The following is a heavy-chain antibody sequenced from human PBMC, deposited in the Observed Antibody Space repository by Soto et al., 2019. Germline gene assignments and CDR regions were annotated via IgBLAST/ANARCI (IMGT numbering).Heavy chain of an antibody. V-gene: IGHV1-46*01. D-gene: IGHD3-22*01. J-gene: IGHJ4*02. CDR3: ARAPYDSSGYYYGAVDY. Sequence: QVQLVQSGAEVKKPGASVKVSCKASGYTFTSYYMHWVRQAPGQGLEWMGIINPSGGSTSYAQKFQGRVTMTRDTSTSTVYMELSSLRSEDTAVYYCARAPYDSSGYYYGAVDYWGQGTLVTVSS. CDR1: GYTFTSYY. CDR2: INPSGGST.